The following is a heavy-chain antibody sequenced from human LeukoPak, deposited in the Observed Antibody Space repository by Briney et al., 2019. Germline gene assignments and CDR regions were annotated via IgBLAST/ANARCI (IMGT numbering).Heavy chain of an antibody. CDR2: IADDSTAT. Sequence: PGGSLRLSCAASGFTFSSYGMTWVRQAPGKGLEWVSYIADDSTATYYPDSVKGRFTISRDNSKNTLSLLMNGLRAEDTAVYYCARGSFGTHWYFDLWGRGTLVTVSS. J-gene: IGHJ2*01. CDR1: GFTFSSYG. V-gene: IGHV3-23*01. CDR3: ARGSFGTHWYFDL. D-gene: IGHD3-10*01.